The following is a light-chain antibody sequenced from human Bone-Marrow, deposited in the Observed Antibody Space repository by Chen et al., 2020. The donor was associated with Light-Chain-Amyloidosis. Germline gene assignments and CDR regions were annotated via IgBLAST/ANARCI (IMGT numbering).Light chain of an antibody. V-gene: IGLV6-57*01. CDR3: QSYQGSSQGV. CDR1: SGSIATNY. CDR2: EDD. J-gene: IGLJ3*02. Sequence: NFMLIQPHSVSESPGKTVIISCTRGSGSIATNYVQWYQQRPGSSPTTVIYEDDQRPSGVPDRFSGSIDRSSNSASLTISGLKTEDEADYYCQSYQGSSQGVFGGGTKLTVL.